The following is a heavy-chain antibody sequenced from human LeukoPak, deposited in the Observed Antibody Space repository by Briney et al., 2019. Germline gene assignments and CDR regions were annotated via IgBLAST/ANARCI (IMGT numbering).Heavy chain of an antibody. Sequence: GGSLRLSCAASGFTFSSYWMNWARQAPGKGLEWVASINHNGNVNYYVDSVKGRFTISRDNAKNSLYLQMNSLRDEDTAVYYCARDLKYNYGMDVWGQGTTVTVSS. CDR2: INHNGNVN. V-gene: IGHV3-7*01. CDR3: ARDLKYNYGMDV. CDR1: GFTFSSYW. J-gene: IGHJ6*02.